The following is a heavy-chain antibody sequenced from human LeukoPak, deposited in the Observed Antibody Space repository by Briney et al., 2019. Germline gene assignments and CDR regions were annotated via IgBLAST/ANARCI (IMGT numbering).Heavy chain of an antibody. CDR1: GFTLSSYE. D-gene: IGHD3-10*01. V-gene: IGHV3-48*03. Sequence: PGGSLRLSCAASGFTLSSYEMKWARHAPGKGLEWVSYISSSGSTKYYADFVKGRFTISRDNAKNSLYLQMNTLRVEHTAVYYFAREGRYSLSFDSWGQGTLVTVSS. J-gene: IGHJ4*02. CDR2: ISSSGSTK. CDR3: AREGRYSLSFDS.